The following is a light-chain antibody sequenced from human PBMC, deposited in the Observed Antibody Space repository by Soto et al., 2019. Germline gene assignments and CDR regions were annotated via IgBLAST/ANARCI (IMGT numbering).Light chain of an antibody. CDR1: HSVNSW. CDR2: KAS. J-gene: IGKJ1*01. Sequence: DIQLTQSPSTLSASVGDRVTITCRASHSVNSWLAWFQQKPGKAPKLLIYKASTLESGVPSRFSGSGSGTEFTLTLSSLQPDDFGTYYCQQYNNYWTFGQGTKVEIK. V-gene: IGKV1-5*03. CDR3: QQYNNYWT.